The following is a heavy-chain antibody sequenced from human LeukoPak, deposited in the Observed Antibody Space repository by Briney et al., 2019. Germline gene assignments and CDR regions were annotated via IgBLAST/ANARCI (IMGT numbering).Heavy chain of an antibody. CDR1: GFTFSSYA. CDR2: ISYDGSNK. Sequence: PGGSLRLSCAASGFTFSSYAMHWVRQAPGKGLEWVAVISYDGSNKYYADSLKGRFTISRDNSKNTLFLQMNSLRAEDTAVYYCAKDETRDAYNLGATDYWGQGTLVTVSS. CDR3: AKDETRDAYNLGATDY. D-gene: IGHD5-24*01. J-gene: IGHJ4*02. V-gene: IGHV3-30-3*02.